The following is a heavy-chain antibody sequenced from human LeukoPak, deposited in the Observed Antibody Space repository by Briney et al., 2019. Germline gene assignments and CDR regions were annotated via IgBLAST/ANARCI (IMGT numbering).Heavy chain of an antibody. Sequence: PGGSLRLSCAASGFTFSSYAMHWVRQAPGKGLEWVAVISYDGSNKYYADSVKGRFTISRDNSKNTLYLQMNSLRAEDTAVYYCARDGYSSGWLYVFDIWGQGTMVTVSS. D-gene: IGHD6-19*01. J-gene: IGHJ3*02. CDR1: GFTFSSYA. CDR3: ARDGYSSGWLYVFDI. V-gene: IGHV3-30-3*01. CDR2: ISYDGSNK.